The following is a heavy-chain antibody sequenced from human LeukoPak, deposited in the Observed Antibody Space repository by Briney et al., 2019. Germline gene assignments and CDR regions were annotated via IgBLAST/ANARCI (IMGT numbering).Heavy chain of an antibody. D-gene: IGHD6-25*01. J-gene: IGHJ6*02. CDR2: IYYSGST. CDR3: ARRAADLYYYYYGMDV. CDR1: GGSISSSSYY. Sequence: SETLSLTCTVSGGSISSSSYYWGWIRQPPGKGLEWIGSIYYSGSTYYNPSPKSRVTISVDTSKSQFSLKLSSVTAADTAVYYCARRAADLYYYYYGMDVWGQGTTVTVSS. V-gene: IGHV4-39*01.